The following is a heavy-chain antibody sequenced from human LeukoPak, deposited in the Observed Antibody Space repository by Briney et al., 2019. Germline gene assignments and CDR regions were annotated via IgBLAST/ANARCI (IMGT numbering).Heavy chain of an antibody. D-gene: IGHD2-2*01. Sequence: SETLSLTCTVSGGSISKFYWSWIRQPPGKGLVWIGYIYHTGSTYYNPSLKSRVSMSVDTSKNQISLKLSSVTAVDTAVYYCARTQGYCSSTSCYPFDYWGQGTLVTVSS. CDR3: ARTQGYCSSTSCYPFDY. CDR2: IYHTGST. CDR1: GGSISKFY. V-gene: IGHV4-59*04. J-gene: IGHJ4*02.